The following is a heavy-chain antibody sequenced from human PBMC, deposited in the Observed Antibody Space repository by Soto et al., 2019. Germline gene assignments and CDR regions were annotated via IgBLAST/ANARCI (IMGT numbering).Heavy chain of an antibody. V-gene: IGHV5-51*01. Sequence: PGESLKISCKGSGYSFTSYWIGWLRQMPGKGLEWMGIIYPGDSDTRYSPSFQGQVTISADKSISTAYLQWSSLKASDTAMYYCAIVRDPDAPATYSSSPDWFDPWGQGTLVTVSS. CDR3: AIVRDPDAPATYSSSPDWFDP. CDR2: IYPGDSDT. J-gene: IGHJ5*02. CDR1: GYSFTSYW. D-gene: IGHD6-6*01.